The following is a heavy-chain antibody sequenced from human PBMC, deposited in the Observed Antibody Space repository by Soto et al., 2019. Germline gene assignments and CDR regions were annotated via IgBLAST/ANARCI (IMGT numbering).Heavy chain of an antibody. CDR3: ARDANPYYDILTGPHYYYGMDV. CDR1: GGTFSSYA. V-gene: IGHV1-69*13. Sequence: GASVKVSCKASGGTFSSYAISWVRQAPGQGLEWMGGIIPIFGTANYAQKFQGRVTITADESTSTAYMELSSPRSEDTAVYYCARDANPYYDILTGPHYYYGMDVWGQGTTVTVSS. J-gene: IGHJ6*02. D-gene: IGHD3-9*01. CDR2: IIPIFGTA.